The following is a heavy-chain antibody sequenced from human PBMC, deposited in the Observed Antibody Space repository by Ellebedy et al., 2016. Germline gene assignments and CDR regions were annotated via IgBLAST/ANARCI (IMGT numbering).Heavy chain of an antibody. CDR1: GFTVSSNY. Sequence: GESLKISCAASGFTVSSNYMTWVRQAPGKGLEWVANIRQDGNDKYYADSVEGRFTISRETAKNSVSLQLNSLRAEDTAVYLCSTGGYYIDFWGQGTLVTVSS. CDR3: STGGYYIDF. D-gene: IGHD2-15*01. CDR2: IRQDGNDK. J-gene: IGHJ4*02. V-gene: IGHV3-7*03.